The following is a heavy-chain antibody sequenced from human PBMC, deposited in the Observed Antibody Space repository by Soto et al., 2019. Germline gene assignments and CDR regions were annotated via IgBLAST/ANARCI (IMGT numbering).Heavy chain of an antibody. Sequence: GGSLRLSCAAAGFTFSDHCMDWVRKAPGKGLEWVGGIRNKANSYTIEYAASVKGRFTISRDAKSSSYLQMNSLRTEDTALYYCVRVRLGYSRPLEYWGQGTLVT. V-gene: IGHV3-72*01. CDR3: VRVRLGYSRPLEY. D-gene: IGHD6-13*01. CDR1: GFTFSDHC. CDR2: IRNKANSYTI. J-gene: IGHJ4*02.